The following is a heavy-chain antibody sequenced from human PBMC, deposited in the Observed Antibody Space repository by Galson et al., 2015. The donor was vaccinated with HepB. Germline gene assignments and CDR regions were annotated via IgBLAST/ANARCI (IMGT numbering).Heavy chain of an antibody. CDR1: GFTFSDYS. Sequence: SLRLSCAVSGFTFSDYSVNWVRQAPGKGLEWVSYISSGSSTVHYVDSVKGRFTISRDNAKNSLYLQMNSLRDEDTAVYYCARDRVPGYYKRYDHYGMDVWGQGTTVTVSS. CDR2: ISSGSSTV. V-gene: IGHV3-48*02. D-gene: IGHD3-9*01. CDR3: ARDRVPGYYKRYDHYGMDV. J-gene: IGHJ6*02.